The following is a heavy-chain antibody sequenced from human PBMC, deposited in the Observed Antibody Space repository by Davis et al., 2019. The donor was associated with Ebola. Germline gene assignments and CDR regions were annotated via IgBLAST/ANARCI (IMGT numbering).Heavy chain of an antibody. J-gene: IGHJ6*02. CDR3: ARDEPDYYGLDV. Sequence: ASVKVSCNASGYTFTSSYMHWVLQAPGQGLEWLGGTIPMFRSPHYAQKLQGRVTITRDTARSTVYMEVRRLISEDTAVDYCARDEPDYYGLDVWGQGTAVIVSS. CDR1: GYTFTSSY. V-gene: IGHV1-46*01. CDR2: TIPMFRSP.